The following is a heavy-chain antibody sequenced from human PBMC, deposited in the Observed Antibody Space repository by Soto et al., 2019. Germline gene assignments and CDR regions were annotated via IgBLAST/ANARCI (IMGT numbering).Heavy chain of an antibody. CDR2: INKDGSQK. D-gene: IGHD7-27*01. V-gene: IGHV3-7*03. Sequence: GWSLRLSCAASGFTLSNYWMTWVRQAPGKGLEWVANINKDGSQKNYVDSVKGRFTIARDNGQTSLSLQINSLRVEDTAVYYCVRELGLAYWGQGALVTVSS. CDR1: GFTLSNYW. J-gene: IGHJ4*02. CDR3: VRELGLAY.